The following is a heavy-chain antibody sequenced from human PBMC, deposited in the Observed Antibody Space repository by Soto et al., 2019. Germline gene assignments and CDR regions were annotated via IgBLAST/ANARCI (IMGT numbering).Heavy chain of an antibody. V-gene: IGHV4-39*07. D-gene: IGHD3-16*01. CDR3: ARLGAQEIDP. Sequence: SETLSLTCTFSGGSISSSSYYLGWIRQPPGKGLEWIGSIYYSGSTYYNPSLKSRVTISVDTSKNQFSLKLSSVTAADTAVYYCARLGAQEIDPWGQGTLVTVSS. CDR2: IYYSGST. CDR1: GGSISSSSYY. J-gene: IGHJ5*02.